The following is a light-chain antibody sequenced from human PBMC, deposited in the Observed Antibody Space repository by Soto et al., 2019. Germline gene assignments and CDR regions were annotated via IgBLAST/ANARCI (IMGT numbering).Light chain of an antibody. Sequence: DIVLTQSPGTLSLSPGERATLSCRASQSISSSYLAWYQQKPGQAPRLLIHGVSTWATGIPDRFSGSGSGTDFTLTISRLQPDDFAVYYCQQYVTSPYIFGQGTKLEIK. V-gene: IGKV3-20*01. J-gene: IGKJ2*01. CDR2: GVS. CDR1: QSISSSY. CDR3: QQYVTSPYI.